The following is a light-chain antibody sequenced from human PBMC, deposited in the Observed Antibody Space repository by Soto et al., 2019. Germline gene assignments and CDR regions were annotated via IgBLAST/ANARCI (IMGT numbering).Light chain of an antibody. V-gene: IGKV3-15*01. CDR3: QQYNDWPLT. CDR2: GAS. J-gene: IGKJ1*01. CDR1: ESISRDY. Sequence: EIVLTQSPGTLSLSPGQRATLSCRASESISRDYLAWYQQRLGQAPRLLIYGASSGATGIPARFSGTGSGTEFTLTISSLQSEDFALYYCQQYNDWPLTFGQGTKVDIK.